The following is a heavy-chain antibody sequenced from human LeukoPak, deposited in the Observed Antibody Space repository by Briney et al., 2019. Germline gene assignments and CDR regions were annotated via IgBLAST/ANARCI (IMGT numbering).Heavy chain of an antibody. CDR2: ISSSSSTI. Sequence: GGSLRLSCAASGFTFSSYSMNWVRQAPGKGLEWVSYISSSSSTIYYADSVKGRFTISRDNAKNSLYLQMNSLRAQDTAVYYCASDTRGAVVPAYYYYMDVWGQGTTVTVSS. V-gene: IGHV3-48*04. D-gene: IGHD2-2*01. CDR1: GFTFSSYS. J-gene: IGHJ6*03. CDR3: ASDTRGAVVPAYYYYMDV.